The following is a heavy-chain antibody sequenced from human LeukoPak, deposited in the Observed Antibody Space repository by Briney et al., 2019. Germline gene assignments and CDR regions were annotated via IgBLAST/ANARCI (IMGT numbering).Heavy chain of an antibody. CDR2: IYYNGNA. CDR3: ARHGYPGSYLIDY. Sequence: SETLSLTCTVSGGSISNYYWTWIRQPPGKGLEWIAFIYYNGNAHYNPSLKSRVTISVDTSKNQFSLRVTSVTAADTAVYYCARHGYPGSYLIDYWGQGSLVTVSS. CDR1: GGSISNYY. D-gene: IGHD3-10*01. V-gene: IGHV4-59*08. J-gene: IGHJ4*02.